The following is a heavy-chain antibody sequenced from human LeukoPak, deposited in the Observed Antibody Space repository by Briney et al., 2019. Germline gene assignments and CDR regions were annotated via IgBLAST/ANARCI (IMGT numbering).Heavy chain of an antibody. CDR1: GGSISSGGYY. J-gene: IGHJ4*02. D-gene: IGHD3-10*01. CDR3: ALFSYYGSRRGGY. CDR2: IYYSGST. Sequence: PSQTLSLTCTVSGGSISSGGYYWSWIRQHPGKGLEWIGYIYYSGSTYYNPSLKSRVTISVDTSKNQFSLKLSSVTAADTAVYYCALFSYYGSRRGGYWGQGTLVTVSS. V-gene: IGHV4-31*03.